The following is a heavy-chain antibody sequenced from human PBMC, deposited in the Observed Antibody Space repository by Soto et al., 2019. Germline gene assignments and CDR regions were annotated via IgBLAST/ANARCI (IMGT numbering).Heavy chain of an antibody. V-gene: IGHV3-23*01. CDR3: AKDGVVRGWYFDY. CDR2: IDGSGGST. CDR1: GFTFSTYA. J-gene: IGHJ4*02. Sequence: VQLLESGGGLVQPGGSLRLSCAASGFTFSTYATTWVRQAPGKGLEWVSTIDGSGGSTYYADSVKGRFTVSRDNSKNTLYLQMNSLRGEDTALYFCAKDGVVRGWYFDYWGQGTLVTVSS. D-gene: IGHD3-3*01.